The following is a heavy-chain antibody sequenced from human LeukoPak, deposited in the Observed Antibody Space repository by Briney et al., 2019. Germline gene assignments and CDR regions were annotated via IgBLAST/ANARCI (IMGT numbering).Heavy chain of an antibody. CDR3: AKTPGGYLDY. V-gene: IGHV3-23*01. CDR1: GFTCSPCG. Sequence: GGSLRLSCAASGFTCSPCGMTWVRQAPGKGREWVAAISSSGDSTAHADSVKGRFTISRDNSKNTVFLQMNSLRAEDTAVYYCAKTPGGYLDYWGQGTRVTVSS. CDR2: ISSSGDST. J-gene: IGHJ4*02.